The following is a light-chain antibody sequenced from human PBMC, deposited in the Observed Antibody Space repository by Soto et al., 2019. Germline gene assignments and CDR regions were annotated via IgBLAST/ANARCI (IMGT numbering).Light chain of an antibody. J-gene: IGLJ2*01. CDR1: STNIGSFY. CDR2: DNN. CDR3: AAWDDSLSGHVV. Sequence: QSVLTQPPSASGTPGQRVTISCSGSSTNIGSFYVYWYQQLPGTAPKLLIYDNNQRPSGVPDRFSGSTSVTSASLSISGLRSEDEAEYYCAAWDDSLSGHVVFGGGTKLTVL. V-gene: IGLV1-47*02.